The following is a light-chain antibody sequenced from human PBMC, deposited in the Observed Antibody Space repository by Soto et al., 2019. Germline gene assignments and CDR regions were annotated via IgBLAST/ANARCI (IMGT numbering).Light chain of an antibody. CDR2: DAS. CDR1: QSVSSY. J-gene: IGKJ1*01. V-gene: IGKV3-11*01. CDR3: QQRSSWT. Sequence: EVGLTQSPATLSLSPGERATLSCRASQSVSSYLAWYQQKPGQAPRLLIYDASNRATGIPARFSGSGSGTDFTLTISSLEPEDFAVYYCQQRSSWTFGQGTKVDI.